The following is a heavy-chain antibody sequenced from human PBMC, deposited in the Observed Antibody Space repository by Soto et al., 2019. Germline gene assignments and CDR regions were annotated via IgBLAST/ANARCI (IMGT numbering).Heavy chain of an antibody. J-gene: IGHJ4*02. CDR2: ISGSGGST. D-gene: IGHD3-22*01. Sequence: EVQLLESGGGLVQPGGSLRLSCAASGFTFSSYVMSWVRQAPGKGLEWVSAISGSGGSTYYADSVKGRFTISRDNSKNTLYLQMNSLRAEDTAVYYCAKGMEYYYDSSGYPDYWGQGTLVTVSS. CDR1: GFTFSSYV. CDR3: AKGMEYYYDSSGYPDY. V-gene: IGHV3-23*01.